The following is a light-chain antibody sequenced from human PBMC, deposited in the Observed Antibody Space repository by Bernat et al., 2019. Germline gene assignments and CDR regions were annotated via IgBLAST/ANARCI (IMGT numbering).Light chain of an antibody. CDR1: QSVSKK. CDR2: DAS. V-gene: IGKV3-15*01. CDR3: QQYNKWPPIT. Sequence: EIVMTQSPATLSVSPGETATLSCRASQSVSKKLGWYQQKPGQAPRLLIYDASTRAAGIPVRFSGSGSGTEFTLTISSLQSEDFAVYYCQQYNKWPPITFGQGTRLEIK. J-gene: IGKJ5*01.